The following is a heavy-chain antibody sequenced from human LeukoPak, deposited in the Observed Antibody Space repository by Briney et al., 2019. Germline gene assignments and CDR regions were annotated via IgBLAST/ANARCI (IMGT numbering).Heavy chain of an antibody. J-gene: IGHJ5*02. CDR3: ARVGAGYSSSWFYNWLDP. CDR1: GDSVSSNSAA. V-gene: IGHV6-1*01. Sequence: SQTLSLTCAISGDSVSSNSAAWNWIRQSPSRGLEWLGRTYYRSKWYNDYAVSVKSRITINPDTSKNQFSLQLNSVTPEDTAVYYCARVGAGYSSSWFYNWLDPWGQGTLVTVSS. CDR2: TYYRSKWYN. D-gene: IGHD6-13*01.